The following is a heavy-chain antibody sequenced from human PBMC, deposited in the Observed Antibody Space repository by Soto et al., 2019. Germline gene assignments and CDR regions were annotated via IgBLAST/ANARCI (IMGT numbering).Heavy chain of an antibody. J-gene: IGHJ6*03. CDR1: GYTFTSYA. CDR3: ARGIAVAGTYYYYMDV. Sequence: ASVKVSCKASGYTFTSYAMLWVRQAPGQRLEWMGWINAGNGNTKYSQKFQGRVTITRDTSASTAYMELSSLRSEDTAVYYCARGIAVAGTYYYYMDVWGKGTTVTVSS. D-gene: IGHD6-19*01. V-gene: IGHV1-3*01. CDR2: INAGNGNT.